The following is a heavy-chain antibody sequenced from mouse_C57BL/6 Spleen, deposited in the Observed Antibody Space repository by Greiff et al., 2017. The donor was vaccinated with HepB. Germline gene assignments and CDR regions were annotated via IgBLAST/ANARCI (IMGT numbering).Heavy chain of an antibody. CDR2: ISSGGSYT. J-gene: IGHJ1*03. D-gene: IGHD2-5*01. Sequence: EVKVVESGGDLVKPGGSLKLSCAASGFTFSSYGMSWVRQTPDKRLEWVATISSGGSYTYYPDSVKGRFTISRDNAKNTLYLQMSSLKSEDTAMYYCASLSNYWYFDVWGTGTTVTVSS. CDR1: GFTFSSYG. CDR3: ASLSNYWYFDV. V-gene: IGHV5-6*01.